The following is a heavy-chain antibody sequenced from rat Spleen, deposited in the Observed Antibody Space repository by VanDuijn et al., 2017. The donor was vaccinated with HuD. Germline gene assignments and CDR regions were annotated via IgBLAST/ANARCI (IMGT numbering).Heavy chain of an antibody. V-gene: IGHV5-31*01. CDR1: GFTFNNYW. CDR2: ITGTGDDT. D-gene: IGHD1-4*01. J-gene: IGHJ2*01. Sequence: EVQLVESGGGLVQPGRSLKLSCVASGFTFNNYWMTWIRQAPGKGLEWVASITGTGDDTYYSDSVKGRFSVSRDNAKSTLYLQMNSLRSEDTATYYCSPLPGYNLGHWGQGVMVTASS. CDR3: SPLPGYNLGH.